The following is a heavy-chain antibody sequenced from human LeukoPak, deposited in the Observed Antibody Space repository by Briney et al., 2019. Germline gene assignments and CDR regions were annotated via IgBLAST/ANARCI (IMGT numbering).Heavy chain of an antibody. CDR3: ARQTGSGLFILP. CDR1: GGSISSSSYY. CDR2: IYYSGST. J-gene: IGHJ4*02. Sequence: PSETLSLTCTVSGGSISSSSYYWGWTRQPPGKGLEWIGSIYYSGSTYYNPSLKSRVTISVDTSKNQFSLKLSSVTAADTAVYYCARQTGSGLFILPGGQGTLVTVSS. V-gene: IGHV4-39*07. D-gene: IGHD3/OR15-3a*01.